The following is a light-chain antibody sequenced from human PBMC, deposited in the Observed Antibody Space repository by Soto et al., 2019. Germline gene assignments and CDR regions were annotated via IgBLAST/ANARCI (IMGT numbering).Light chain of an antibody. CDR2: GAS. V-gene: IGKV3-20*01. CDR1: QSVSSNY. CDR3: QQYGSSPRT. J-gene: IGKJ5*01. Sequence: EIVLTRSPGTLSLSPGERATLSCRASQSVSSNYLAWYQQKPGQAPRLLIYGASSRATGIPDRFSGSGSGTDFTLTISRLEPEDFAVYYCQQYGSSPRTFGQGTRLEIK.